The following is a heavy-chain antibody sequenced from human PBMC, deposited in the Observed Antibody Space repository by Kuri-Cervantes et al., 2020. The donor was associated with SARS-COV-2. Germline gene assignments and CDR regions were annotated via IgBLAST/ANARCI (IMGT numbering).Heavy chain of an antibody. CDR3: ARVSGVPAQLSYSRYYYIDV. D-gene: IGHD2-15*01. CDR2: IYTSGST. J-gene: IGHJ6*03. Sequence: ESLRLSCTVSGGSISSYYWSWIRQPAGEGLEYIGRIYTSGSTDYNSSLKSRFTISIDTSQSRFSLHLTSVTAADTAVYYCARVSGVPAQLSYSRYYYIDVWGKGTTVTVSS. CDR1: GGSISSYY. V-gene: IGHV4-4*07.